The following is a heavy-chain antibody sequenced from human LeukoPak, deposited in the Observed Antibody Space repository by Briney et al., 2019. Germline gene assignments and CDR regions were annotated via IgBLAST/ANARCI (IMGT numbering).Heavy chain of an antibody. V-gene: IGHV1-69*05. CDR3: ARVGSIGWGMKYSSSSSSAFDI. CDR2: IIPIFGTA. CDR1: GGTFSSYA. D-gene: IGHD6-6*01. J-gene: IGHJ3*02. Sequence: GASVKVSCKASGGTFSSYAISWVRQAPGQGLEWMGGIIPIFGTANYAQKFQGRVTITTDESTSTAYMELSSLRSEDTAVYYCARVGSIGWGMKYSSSSSSAFDIWGQGTMVTVSS.